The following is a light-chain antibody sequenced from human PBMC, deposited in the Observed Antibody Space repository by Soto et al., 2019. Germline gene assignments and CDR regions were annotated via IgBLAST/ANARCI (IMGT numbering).Light chain of an antibody. J-gene: IGKJ5*01. Sequence: DIQLTQSPSTLSASVGDRVTITCRASQGISSTLAWYQQKPGKPPKLLIYDASSLESGVPSMFSRSGSGTYFTRTIGSLQPSDFPTYDWEHYNSYSYTFGHGKRLEIK. CDR2: DAS. V-gene: IGKV1-5*01. CDR3: EHYNSYSYT. CDR1: QGISST.